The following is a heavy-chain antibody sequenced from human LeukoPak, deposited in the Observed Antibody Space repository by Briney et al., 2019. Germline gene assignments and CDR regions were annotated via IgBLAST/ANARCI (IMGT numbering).Heavy chain of an antibody. D-gene: IGHD3-3*01. V-gene: IGHV3-48*03. CDR1: GFTFSSYE. CDR2: ISSSGSTI. CDR3: ARDHAVAVLRFLEWLSVGMDV. Sequence: GGSLRLSCAASGFTFSSYEMNWVRQAPGKGLEWVSYISSSGSTIYYADSVKGRFTLSRDNAKNSLYLQMNSLRDEDTSVYYCARDHAVAVLRFLEWLSVGMDVWGKGTTVTVSS. J-gene: IGHJ6*03.